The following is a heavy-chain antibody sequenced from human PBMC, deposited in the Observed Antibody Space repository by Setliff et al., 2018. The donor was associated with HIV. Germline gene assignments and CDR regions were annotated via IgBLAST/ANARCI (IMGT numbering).Heavy chain of an antibody. CDR2: IKSSGNT. CDR3: ARLFQWMSYSFDI. CDR1: GGSISTSSCY. D-gene: IGHD2-21*01. V-gene: IGHV4-39*01. J-gene: IGHJ3*02. Sequence: LSLTCTVSGGSISTSSCYWGWVRQPPGKGLEWIGSIKSSGNTYHSPSLKNRVSMTVDTSNNQFSLKLSSVTAADTGVYYCARLFQWMSYSFDIWGQGTRVTVSS.